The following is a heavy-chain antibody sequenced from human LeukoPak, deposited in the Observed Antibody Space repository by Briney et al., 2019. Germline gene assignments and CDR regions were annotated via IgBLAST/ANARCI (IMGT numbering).Heavy chain of an antibody. CDR2: IWYDGSNK. D-gene: IGHD3-22*01. V-gene: IGHV3-33*08. Sequence: PGGSLRLSCAASRFTVSSYGIHWVRQAPGKGLEWVAVIWYDGSNKYYADSVKGRFTISRDNSKNTLYLQMNSLRAEDTAVYYCARSPGDTYYYDSSGYYNSYYFDYWGQGTLVTVSS. J-gene: IGHJ4*02. CDR3: ARSPGDTYYYDSSGYYNSYYFDY. CDR1: RFTVSSYG.